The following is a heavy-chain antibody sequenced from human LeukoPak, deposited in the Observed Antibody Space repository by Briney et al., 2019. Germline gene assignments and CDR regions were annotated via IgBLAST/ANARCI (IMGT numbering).Heavy chain of an antibody. J-gene: IGHJ4*02. Sequence: NASETLSLTCSVSGGSLSPYYWSWIRQPPGGGLEWLGEIIQSGSTNYNPSPKSRVTISVEKFKNQFSLEVTSVTAADTAIYYCATLGGLYYESHGYPDFDHWGQGTLVTVS. D-gene: IGHD3-22*01. V-gene: IGHV4-34*12. CDR2: IIQSGST. CDR1: GGSLSPYY. CDR3: ATLGGLYYESHGYPDFDH.